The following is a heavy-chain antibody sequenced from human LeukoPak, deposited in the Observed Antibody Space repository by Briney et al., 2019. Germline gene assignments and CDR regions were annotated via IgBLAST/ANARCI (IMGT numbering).Heavy chain of an antibody. D-gene: IGHD1/OR15-1a*01. CDR3: AKPLRGLNSWYYFDY. Sequence: GGSLRLSCAASGFTFSSYGMHWVRQAPGKGLEWVAVISYDGSNKYYADSVKGRFTISRDNSKNTLYLQMNSPRAEDTAVYYCAKPLRGLNSWYYFDYWGQGTLVTVSS. V-gene: IGHV3-30*18. J-gene: IGHJ4*02. CDR1: GFTFSSYG. CDR2: ISYDGSNK.